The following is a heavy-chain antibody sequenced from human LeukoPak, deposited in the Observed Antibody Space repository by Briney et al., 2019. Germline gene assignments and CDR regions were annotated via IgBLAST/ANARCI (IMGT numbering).Heavy chain of an antibody. CDR1: GCIFSSYG. V-gene: IGHV3-33*01. D-gene: IGHD6-13*01. Sequence: GWALRLSCAASGCIFSSYGMHWVRQAPGRGLEWVAVIWYDGSNKYYAESVKGRFTISRDNSKNTLYLQMNSLRAEDTAVYYCARDSSRYAFDYWGQGTLVTVSS. CDR3: ARDSSRYAFDY. J-gene: IGHJ4*02. CDR2: IWYDGSNK.